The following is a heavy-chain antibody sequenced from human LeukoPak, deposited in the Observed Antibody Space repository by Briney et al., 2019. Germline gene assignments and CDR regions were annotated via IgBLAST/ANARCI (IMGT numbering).Heavy chain of an antibody. J-gene: IGHJ4*02. Sequence: ASVKVSCKASGGTFSSYAISWVRQAPGQGLEWMGGIIPIFGTANYAQKFQGRVTMTRDMSTSTVYMELSSLRSEDTAVYYCARDLERGYSYGILFDYWGQGTLVTVSS. CDR2: IIPIFGTA. CDR1: GGTFSSYA. D-gene: IGHD5-18*01. V-gene: IGHV1-69*05. CDR3: ARDLERGYSYGILFDY.